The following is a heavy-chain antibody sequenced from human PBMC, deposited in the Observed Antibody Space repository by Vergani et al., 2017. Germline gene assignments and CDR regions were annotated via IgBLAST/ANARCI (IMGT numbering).Heavy chain of an antibody. Sequence: QVQLQQWGAGLLKPSETLSLTFAVYGGSFSGYYWSWIRQPPGKGLEWIGEINHSGSTNYNPSLKSRVTISVDTSKNQFSLKLSSVTAADTAVYYCARGRRVRGVNYYYMDVWGKGTTVTVS. CDR1: GGSFSGYY. CDR2: INHSGST. D-gene: IGHD3-10*01. CDR3: ARGRRVRGVNYYYMDV. V-gene: IGHV4-34*01. J-gene: IGHJ6*03.